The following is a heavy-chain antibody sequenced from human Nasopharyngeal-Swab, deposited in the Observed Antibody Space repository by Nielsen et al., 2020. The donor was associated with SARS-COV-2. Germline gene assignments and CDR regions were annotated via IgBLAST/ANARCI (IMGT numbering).Heavy chain of an antibody. CDR3: ARDLFVWGSYRNLDY. J-gene: IGHJ4*02. V-gene: IGHV1-18*04. CDR1: GYTFSSYG. CDR2: ISTYNGDT. Sequence: ASVKVSCKASGYTFSSYGISWVRQAPGQGLEWMGWISTYNGDTNYGQKFQGRVTMTTDTATNTAYMELRSLRSDDTAVYHCARDLFVWGSYRNLDYWGQGTRVTVSS. D-gene: IGHD3-16*02.